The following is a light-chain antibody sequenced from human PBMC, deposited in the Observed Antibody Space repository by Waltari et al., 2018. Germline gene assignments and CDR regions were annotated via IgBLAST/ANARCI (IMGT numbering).Light chain of an antibody. CDR2: GAS. CDR1: QSGSGSY. Sequence: EIVLTQSPGTLSLSPGERATLSCRASQSGSGSYLAWYQQKPGQAPRLLIYGASSRAPGVPDRFGGSGSGTDFTLTISRLEPEDFAVYYCQQYGNSPRYTFGQGTKLEIK. J-gene: IGKJ2*01. V-gene: IGKV3-20*01. CDR3: QQYGNSPRYT.